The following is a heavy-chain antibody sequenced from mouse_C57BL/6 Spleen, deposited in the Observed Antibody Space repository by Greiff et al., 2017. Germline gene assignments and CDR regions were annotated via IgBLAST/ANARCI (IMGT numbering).Heavy chain of an antibody. CDR3: ARPPPYYGSSYDWYFDV. V-gene: IGHV5-12*01. CDR2: ISNGGGST. CDR1: GFTFSDYY. Sequence: DVKLVESGGGLVQPGGSLKLSCAASGFTFSDYYMYWVRQTPEKRLEWVAYISNGGGSTYYPDTVKGRFTISRDNAKNTLYLQMSRLKSEDTAMYYCARPPPYYGSSYDWYFDVWGTGTTVTVSS. J-gene: IGHJ1*03. D-gene: IGHD1-1*01.